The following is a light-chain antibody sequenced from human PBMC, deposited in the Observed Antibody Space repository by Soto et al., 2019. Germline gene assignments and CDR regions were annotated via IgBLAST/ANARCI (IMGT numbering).Light chain of an antibody. V-gene: IGKV3-15*01. CDR2: DAS. Sequence: EIVMTQSPATLSVSPGERATLSCRASQSVSSNLAWYQQKPGQAPRLLIYDASTSATGIPASFSGSQSGTEFTLTISSLQSEDYAVYYCQQYHKWPQTFGQGTKVEIK. CDR3: QQYHKWPQT. J-gene: IGKJ1*01. CDR1: QSVSSN.